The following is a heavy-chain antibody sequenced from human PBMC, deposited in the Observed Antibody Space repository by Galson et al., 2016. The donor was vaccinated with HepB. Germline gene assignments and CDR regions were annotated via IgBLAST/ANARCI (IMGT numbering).Heavy chain of an antibody. Sequence: SVKVSCKASGFTFTRSAVQWVRQARGQRLEWIGYIVVGSGNTYNAQKFQERVTITRDMSASTAYMELSSLRSEDTAVYYCAADSSDWYEGIFDYWGQGTLVTVSS. CDR1: GFTFTRSA. CDR2: IVVGSGNT. J-gene: IGHJ4*02. D-gene: IGHD6-19*01. CDR3: AADSSDWYEGIFDY. V-gene: IGHV1-58*01.